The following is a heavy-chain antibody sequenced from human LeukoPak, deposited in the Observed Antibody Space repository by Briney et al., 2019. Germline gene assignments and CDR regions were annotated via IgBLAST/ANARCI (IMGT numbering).Heavy chain of an antibody. CDR2: IIPIFGTA. CDR3: ARGLVVVVPAAPTSSLVNYYYYGMDV. V-gene: IGHV1-69*06. CDR1: GGTFSSYA. J-gene: IGHJ6*04. Sequence: SVKVSCKASGGTFSSYAISWVRQAPGQGLEWMGGIIPIFGTANYAQKFQGGVTITADKSTSTAYMELSSLRSEDTAVYYCARGLVVVVPAAPTSSLVNYYYYGMDVWGKGTTVTVSS. D-gene: IGHD2-2*01.